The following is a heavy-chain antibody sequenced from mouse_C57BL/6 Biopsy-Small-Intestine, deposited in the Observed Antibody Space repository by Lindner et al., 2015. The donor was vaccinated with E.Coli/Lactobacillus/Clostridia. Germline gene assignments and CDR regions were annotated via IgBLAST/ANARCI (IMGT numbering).Heavy chain of an antibody. CDR1: GYNFRGYG. Sequence: SVKVSCKASGYNFRGYGITWVRQAPGQGLEWVGRIGGYNEKTDVAQNLQDRVTLTIDTTTGTVYMEMTSLKSDDTGVYYCAGGSRGSYYHGVDVWGQGTTVTVSS. V-gene: IGHV1S126*01. CDR2: IGGYNEKT. J-gene: IGHJ1*01. CDR3: AGGSRGSYYHGVDV. D-gene: IGHD2-10*01.